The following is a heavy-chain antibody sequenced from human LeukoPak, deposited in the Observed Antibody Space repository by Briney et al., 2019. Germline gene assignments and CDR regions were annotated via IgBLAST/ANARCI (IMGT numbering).Heavy chain of an antibody. CDR2: ISWNSGSI. D-gene: IGHD3-10*01. Sequence: PGGSLRLSCAASGFTFDDYAMHWVRQAPGKGLEWVSGISWNSGSIGYADSVKGRFTISRDNAKNSLYLQMNSLRAEDTALYYCAKDWGYYGSGSPPGGCYYYGMDVWGQGTTVTVSS. J-gene: IGHJ6*02. CDR1: GFTFDDYA. V-gene: IGHV3-9*01. CDR3: AKDWGYYGSGSPPGGCYYYGMDV.